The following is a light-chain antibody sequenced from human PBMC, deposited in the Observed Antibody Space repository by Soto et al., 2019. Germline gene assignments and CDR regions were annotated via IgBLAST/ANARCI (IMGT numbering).Light chain of an antibody. V-gene: IGKV3-15*01. CDR2: GAS. CDR3: QQSNNWPHT. J-gene: IGKJ4*01. CDR1: QSVSSN. Sequence: EIVMTQSPATLSVSPGERATLSCRASQSVSSNLAWYQQKPGQAPRLLIYGASTRATGIPARFSGSGSGTEFTLTISSLQSEDFAVYYCQQSNNWPHTCGGGTKVEIK.